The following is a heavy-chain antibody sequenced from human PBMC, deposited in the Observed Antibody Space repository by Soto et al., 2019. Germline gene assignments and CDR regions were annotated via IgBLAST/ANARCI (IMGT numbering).Heavy chain of an antibody. CDR2: IYPGDSDT. Sequence: PGESLKISCKGSGYSFTSYWIGWVRQMPGKGLEWMGIIYPGDSDTRYSPSFQGQVTISADKSISTAYLQWSSLKASDTAMYYWAISITMIGGAFDIWGQETMVTVSS. J-gene: IGHJ3*02. D-gene: IGHD3-22*01. V-gene: IGHV5-51*01. CDR3: AISITMIGGAFDI. CDR1: GYSFTSYW.